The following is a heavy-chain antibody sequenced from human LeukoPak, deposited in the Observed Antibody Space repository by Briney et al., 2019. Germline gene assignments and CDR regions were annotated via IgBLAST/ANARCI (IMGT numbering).Heavy chain of an antibody. J-gene: IGHJ4*02. D-gene: IGHD5/OR15-5a*01. CDR2: ISAYNGNT. CDR3: ARGVRSDDYGDY. V-gene: IGHV1-18*04. CDR1: GYTFTLYY. Sequence: ASVKVSCKTSGYTFTLYYVHWVRQAPGQGLEWMGWISAYNGNTNYAQKLQGRVTMTTDTSTSTAYMELRSLRSDDTAVYYCARGVRSDDYGDYWGQGTLVTVSS.